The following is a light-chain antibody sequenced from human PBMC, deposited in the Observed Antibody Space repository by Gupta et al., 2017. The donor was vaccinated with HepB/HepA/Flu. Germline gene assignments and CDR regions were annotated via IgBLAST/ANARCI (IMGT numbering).Light chain of an antibody. J-gene: IGKJ5*01. CDR3: QHRVNCSFT. CDR1: QSISTY. Sequence: EIVLTQSPVTLSLSPGERATLSCRASQSISTYLAWYQQKPGQAPRLLIYDASKRATGFPARFSGSGSGTDFTLTISSLEPEDSAVYYCQHRVNCSFTFGQGT. V-gene: IGKV3-11*01. CDR2: DAS.